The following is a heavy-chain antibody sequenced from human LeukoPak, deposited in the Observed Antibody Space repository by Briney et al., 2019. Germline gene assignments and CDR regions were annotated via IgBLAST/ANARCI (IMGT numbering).Heavy chain of an antibody. V-gene: IGHV4-61*02. CDR1: GGSISSGSYY. Sequence: SQTLSLTCTVSGGSISSGSYYWSWIRQPAGKGLEWIGRIYTSGSTNYNPSLKSRVTISVDTSKNQFSLKLSSVTAADTAVYYCARVGFYDFWAPKLPDAFDIWGQGTMVTVSS. D-gene: IGHD3-3*01. CDR3: ARVGFYDFWAPKLPDAFDI. CDR2: IYTSGST. J-gene: IGHJ3*02.